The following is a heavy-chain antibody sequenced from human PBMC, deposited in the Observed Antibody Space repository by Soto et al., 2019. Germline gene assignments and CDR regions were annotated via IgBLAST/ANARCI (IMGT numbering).Heavy chain of an antibody. Sequence: PSETLSLTCTVSGDSIGTTHSYWAWIRQSPGKGLEWIGNIHYSGSTYYMPSLRSRVTLSVDTSKNQFSLRLTSVTAEDTAVYYCAGHEGNGNVWPLDYWGQGXLVTV. J-gene: IGHJ4*02. CDR3: AGHEGNGNVWPLDY. CDR2: IHYSGST. V-gene: IGHV4-39*01. D-gene: IGHD2-8*01. CDR1: GDSIGTTHSY.